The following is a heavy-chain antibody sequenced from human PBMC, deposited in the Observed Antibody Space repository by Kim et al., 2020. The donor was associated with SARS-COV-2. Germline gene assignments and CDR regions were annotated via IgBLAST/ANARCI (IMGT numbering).Heavy chain of an antibody. V-gene: IGHV3-23*03. D-gene: IGHD6-13*01. CDR3: AKTGGAAADYFDY. Sequence: GGSLRLSCAASGFTFSFYVMSWVRQAPGKGLEWVSVIHGDGTNTYFADSVKGRIALSRDNSKNTLYLQINSLRVEDTAIYFCAKTGGAAADYFDYWGQGTLVTVSS. CDR1: GFTFSFYV. CDR2: IHGDGTNT. J-gene: IGHJ4*02.